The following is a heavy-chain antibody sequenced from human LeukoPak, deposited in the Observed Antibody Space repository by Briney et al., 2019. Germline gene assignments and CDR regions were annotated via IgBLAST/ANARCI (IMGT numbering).Heavy chain of an antibody. D-gene: IGHD3-10*01. CDR1: GGSISSYY. Sequence: SETLSLTCTVSGGSISSYYWSWIRQPPGKGLEWIGYIYYSGSTNYNPSLKSRVTISVDTSKNQFSLKLSSVTAADTAVYYCARDSGAFDYWGQGTLVTVSS. CDR3: ARDSGAFDY. J-gene: IGHJ4*02. V-gene: IGHV4-59*01. CDR2: IYYSGST.